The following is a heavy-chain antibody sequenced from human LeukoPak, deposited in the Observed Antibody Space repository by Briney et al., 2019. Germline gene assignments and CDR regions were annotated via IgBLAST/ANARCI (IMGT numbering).Heavy chain of an antibody. CDR2: IRAYNGNT. V-gene: IGHV1-18*01. Sequence: GSSVKVSCKASGYTFTSYGISWVRQAPGQGLEWMGWIRAYNGNTNYSQKLQGRVTMTTDTSTSTTYMDLMSLRSDDTAVYYCASKTDYYYGMDVWGQGTTVTVSS. CDR3: ASKTDYYYGMDV. J-gene: IGHJ6*02. CDR1: GYTFTSYG.